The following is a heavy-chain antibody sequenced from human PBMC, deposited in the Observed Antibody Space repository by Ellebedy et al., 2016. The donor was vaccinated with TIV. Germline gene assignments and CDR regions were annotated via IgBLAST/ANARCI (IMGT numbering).Heavy chain of an antibody. Sequence: GGSLRLXXAASGFTFSNYWMTWVRQAPGQGLEWVANIKEDGREKYYVDSVKGRFTISRDNAKKALYLQMNSLRAEDTAVYYCARGGRIQLPYWGQGTLVTVSS. CDR3: ARGGRIQLPY. D-gene: IGHD1-1*01. J-gene: IGHJ4*02. CDR2: IKEDGREK. CDR1: GFTFSNYW. V-gene: IGHV3-7*01.